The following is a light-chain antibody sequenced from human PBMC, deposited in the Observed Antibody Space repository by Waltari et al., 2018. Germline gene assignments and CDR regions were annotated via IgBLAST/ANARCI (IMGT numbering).Light chain of an antibody. V-gene: IGKV4-1*01. CDR3: QQYYSTPQS. J-gene: IGKJ4*01. CDR2: WAS. CDR1: QSVLYSSNNKNY. Sequence: DIVMTQSPDSLAVSLGERATINCKSSQSVLYSSNNKNYLAWYQQKPGQPPKLLIYWASTRESGVPDRFSGSGSWTDFTLTSSSLQAEDVAVYYCQQYYSTPQSFGGGTKVEIK.